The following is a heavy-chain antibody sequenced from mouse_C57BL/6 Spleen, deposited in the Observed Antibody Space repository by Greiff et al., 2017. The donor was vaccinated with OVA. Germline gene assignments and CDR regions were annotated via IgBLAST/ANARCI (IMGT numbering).Heavy chain of an antibody. CDR3: TRPRDGYGYFDY. J-gene: IGHJ2*01. Sequence: EVQLQESGGGLVQPGGSMKLSCAASGFTFSDAWMDWVRQSPEKGLEWVAEIRNKANNHATYYAESVKGRFTISRDDSKSSVYLQMNSLRAEDTGIYYCTRPRDGYGYFDYWGQGTTLTVSS. D-gene: IGHD2-3*01. CDR1: GFTFSDAW. V-gene: IGHV6-6*01. CDR2: IRNKANNHAT.